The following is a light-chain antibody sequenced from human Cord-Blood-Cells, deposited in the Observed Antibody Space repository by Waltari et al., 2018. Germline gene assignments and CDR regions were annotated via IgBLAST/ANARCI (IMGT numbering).Light chain of an antibody. J-gene: IGLJ3*02. CDR1: SRDVVGYNY. CDR3: SSYTSSSTWV. CDR2: DVS. Sequence: QPALTQPASGSGSPGQSITTPCTETSRDVVGYNYASWYQQHPGKAPKLMIYDVSKRPSGVSNRFSGSKSGNTASLTISGLQAEYEADYYCSSYTSSSTWVFGGGTKLTVL. V-gene: IGLV2-14*01.